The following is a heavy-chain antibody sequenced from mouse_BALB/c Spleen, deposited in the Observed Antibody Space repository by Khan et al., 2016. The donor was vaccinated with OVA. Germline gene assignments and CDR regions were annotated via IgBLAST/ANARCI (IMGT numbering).Heavy chain of an antibody. Sequence: QVQLKESGPGLVAPSQSLSITCTISGFSLTNYGIHWVRQPPGKGLNCLVLIWSYGTTPINSAFNSRLSISKDKSKSQVFLKMNSLQTDDTAMYYCARQPYYHYYLMDYWGQGTSVTVSS. D-gene: IGHD2-10*01. CDR3: ARQPYYHYYLMDY. CDR1: GFSLTNYG. J-gene: IGHJ4*01. V-gene: IGHV2-6-1*01. CDR2: IWSYGTT.